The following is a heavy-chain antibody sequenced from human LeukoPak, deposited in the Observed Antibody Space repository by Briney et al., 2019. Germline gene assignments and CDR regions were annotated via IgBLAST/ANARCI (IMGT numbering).Heavy chain of an antibody. J-gene: IGHJ3*02. D-gene: IGHD6-13*01. CDR3: AKTIAAAGTIGAFDI. CDR1: GFTFSSYA. CDR2: ISGSGSI. V-gene: IGHV3-23*01. Sequence: GGSLRLSCAASGFTFSSYAMSWVRQAPGKGLEWVSVISGSGSIYYADSVKGRFTISRDNSKNTLYLQMNSLRLEDTAIYFCAKTIAAAGTIGAFDIWGQGTMVTVSS.